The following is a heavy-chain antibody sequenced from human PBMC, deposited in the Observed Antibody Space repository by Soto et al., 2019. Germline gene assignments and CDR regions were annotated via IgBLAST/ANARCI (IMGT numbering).Heavy chain of an antibody. Sequence: VQLLESGGDLVQPGGSLRLSCVASGFILNNYAMSWVRQAPGKGLEWVSNIGGTDGDSDGVPWYEDSVKGRFTISRDSSANTLFLHMDNLRAEASALYYCVKRGRNWGAFDFWGQGTTVVVSS. CDR1: GFILNNYA. J-gene: IGHJ3*01. D-gene: IGHD7-27*01. CDR2: IGGTDGDSDGVP. CDR3: VKRGRNWGAFDF. V-gene: IGHV3-23*01.